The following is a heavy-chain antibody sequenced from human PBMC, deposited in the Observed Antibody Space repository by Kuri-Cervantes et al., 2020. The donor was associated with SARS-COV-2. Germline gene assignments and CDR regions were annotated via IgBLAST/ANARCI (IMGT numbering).Heavy chain of an antibody. D-gene: IGHD3-10*01. CDR1: RYTFTGYY. V-gene: IGHV1-24*01. CDR2: FDPEDGET. Sequence: ASVKVSCKASRYTFTGYYMHWVRQAPGKGLEWMGGFDPEDGETIYAQKFQGRVTMTEDTSTDTAHMELSSLRSEDTAVYYCATGVPTRLFGEELKNDAFDIWGQGTTVTVSS. J-gene: IGHJ3*02. CDR3: ATGVPTRLFGEELKNDAFDI.